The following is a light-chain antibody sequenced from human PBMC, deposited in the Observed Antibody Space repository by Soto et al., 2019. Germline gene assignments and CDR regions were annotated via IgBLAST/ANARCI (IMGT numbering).Light chain of an antibody. V-gene: IGKV1-5*01. Sequence: DIQMTQSPSTLSASVGDRVTITCRASQSISTRLAWYQQKPGKAPKLLIYDASSLESGVPSRFSGSASGTDFTLTISSLQPEDFATYYCQQFNNYPTFGQGTRLEIK. CDR3: QQFNNYPT. CDR1: QSISTR. CDR2: DAS. J-gene: IGKJ5*01.